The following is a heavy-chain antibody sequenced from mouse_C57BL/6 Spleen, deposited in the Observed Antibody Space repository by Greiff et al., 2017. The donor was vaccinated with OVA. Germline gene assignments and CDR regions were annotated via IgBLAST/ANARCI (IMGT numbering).Heavy chain of an antibody. J-gene: IGHJ4*01. Sequence: EVQLQQSGPELVKPGASVMISCKASGYTFTDYYMNWVKQSHGKSLEWIGDINPNNGGTSYNQKFKGKATLTVDKSSSTAYMELRSLTSEDSAVYYCARDDYDGGGTMDYWGQGTSVTVSS. V-gene: IGHV1-26*01. CDR2: INPNNGGT. CDR3: ARDDYDGGGTMDY. D-gene: IGHD2-4*01. CDR1: GYTFTDYY.